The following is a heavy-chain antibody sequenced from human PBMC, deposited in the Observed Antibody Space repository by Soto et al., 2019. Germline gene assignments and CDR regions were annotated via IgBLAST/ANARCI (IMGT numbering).Heavy chain of an antibody. J-gene: IGHJ4*02. V-gene: IGHV3-23*01. D-gene: IGHD1-1*01. CDR1: GFSFSTYA. Sequence: EVQLLESGGGLVQPGGSLRLSCAASGFSFSTYAMSWVRQAPGRGLEWVSAISGSGDSTYYIDSVKGRFTISRDSSKNTRYLFMHSLRAEDTAIYYCAKEGHYNWFLDYWGQGTLVTVSS. CDR2: ISGSGDST. CDR3: AKEGHYNWFLDY.